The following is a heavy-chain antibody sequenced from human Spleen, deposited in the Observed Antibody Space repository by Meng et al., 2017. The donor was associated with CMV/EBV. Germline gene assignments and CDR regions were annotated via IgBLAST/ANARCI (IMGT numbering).Heavy chain of an antibody. D-gene: IGHD6-19*01. CDR1: GFTVSYNY. J-gene: IGHJ4*02. CDR3: AKDQEAVAGFDFDY. CDR2: VSGSGGAT. Sequence: GESLKISCAASGFTVSYNYMTWVRQAPGKGLEWVSAVSGSGGATFYADSVRGRFTISRDNSKNTVYLQMNSLRAEDTAVYYCAKDQEAVAGFDFDYWGQGMLVTVSS. V-gene: IGHV3-23*01.